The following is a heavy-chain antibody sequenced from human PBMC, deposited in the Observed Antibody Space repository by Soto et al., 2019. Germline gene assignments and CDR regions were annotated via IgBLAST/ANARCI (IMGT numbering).Heavy chain of an antibody. V-gene: IGHV4-39*07. Sequence: SETLSLTCSVSGDSISSSSYYWGWIRQSPGEGLEWIGNIHGNGGTKYNPSLRSRVTISVDTPTNQLSLKLSSVTAADTAVYYCARGLLWFGDNRTPPPYYYYMDVWGKGTTVTVSS. D-gene: IGHD3-10*01. CDR3: ARGLLWFGDNRTPPPYYYYMDV. CDR1: GDSISSSSYY. J-gene: IGHJ6*03. CDR2: IHGNGGT.